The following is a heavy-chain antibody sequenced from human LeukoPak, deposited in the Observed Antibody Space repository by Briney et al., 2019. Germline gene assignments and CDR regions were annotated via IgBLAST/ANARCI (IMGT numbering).Heavy chain of an antibody. CDR3: ARGGSPTFGVVIIPTYYYYMDV. V-gene: IGHV1-69*05. J-gene: IGHJ6*03. Sequence: SVKVSCKASGGTFSSYAISWVRQAPGQGLEWMGGIIPIFGTANYAQKFQGRVTITTDESTSTAYMELSSLRSEDTAVYYCARGGSPTFGVVIIPTYYYYMDVWGKGTTVTVSS. CDR2: IIPIFGTA. CDR1: GGTFSSYA. D-gene: IGHD3-3*01.